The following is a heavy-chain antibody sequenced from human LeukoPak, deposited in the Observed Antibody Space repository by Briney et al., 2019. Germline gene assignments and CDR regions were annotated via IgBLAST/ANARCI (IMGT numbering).Heavy chain of an antibody. CDR2: ISAYNGNT. CDR3: ARGGATGRYYYYYGMDV. J-gene: IGHJ6*02. CDR1: GYTFTSYG. D-gene: IGHD1-26*01. Sequence: ASVKVSCKASGYTFTSYGISWVRQAPGQGLEWMGWISAYNGNTNYAQKLQGRVTMTTDTSTSTAYMELRRLRSDDTAVYYCARGGATGRYYYYYGMDVWGQGTTVTVSS. V-gene: IGHV1-18*01.